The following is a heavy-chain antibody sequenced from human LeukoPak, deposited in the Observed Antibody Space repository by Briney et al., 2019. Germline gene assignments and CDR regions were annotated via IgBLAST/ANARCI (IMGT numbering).Heavy chain of an antibody. CDR1: GGFISSRHCY. CDR3: ARLDNSGYYFIDY. V-gene: IGHV4-39*01. CDR2: IFYSGST. Sequence: SETLSLTCTVSGGFISSRHCYWGWIRQPPGKGLEWIGSIFYSGSTYYNPSLKSRVTISVDTSKNQFSLKLTSVTAADTAVYYCARLDNSGYYFIDYWGQGTLVTVSS. D-gene: IGHD3-22*01. J-gene: IGHJ4*02.